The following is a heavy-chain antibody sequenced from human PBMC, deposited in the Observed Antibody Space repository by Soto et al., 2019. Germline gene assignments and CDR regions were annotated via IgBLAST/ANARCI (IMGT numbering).Heavy chain of an antibody. CDR2: TYYRSKWYN. V-gene: IGHV6-1*01. J-gene: IGHJ6*02. D-gene: IGHD6-13*01. CDR3: ARDPGGGSSWYYYYYGMDV. CDR1: GDSVSSNSAA. Sequence: ETLSLTCAISGDSVSSNSAAWNWIRQSPSRGLEWLGRTYYRSKWYNDYAVSVKSRITINPDTSKNQFSLQLNSVTPEDTAVYYCARDPGGGSSWYYYYYGMDVWGQGTTVTVSS.